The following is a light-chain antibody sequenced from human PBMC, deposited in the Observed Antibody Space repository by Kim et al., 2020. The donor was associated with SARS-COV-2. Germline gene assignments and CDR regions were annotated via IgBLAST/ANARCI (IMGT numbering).Light chain of an antibody. CDR2: WAS. CDR3: QQYYSTPT. CDR1: QSVLYSSNNKNY. V-gene: IGKV4-1*01. J-gene: IGKJ1*01. Sequence: DIVMTQSPDSLAVSLGERATINCKSSQSVLYSSNNKNYLAWYQQKPGQPPKLRIYWASTRESGVPDRFSGSGSGTDFTLTISSLQAEDVAVYYCQQYYSTPTFGQGTKVDIK.